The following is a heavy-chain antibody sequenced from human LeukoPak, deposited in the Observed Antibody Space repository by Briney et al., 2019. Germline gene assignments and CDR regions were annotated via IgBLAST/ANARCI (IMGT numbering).Heavy chain of an antibody. V-gene: IGHV3-23*01. CDR2: ISGSGGST. Sequence: PGGSLRLFCAASGFTFSSYAMSWVRQAPGKGLEWVSAISGSGGSTYYADSVKGRFTISRDNSKNTLYLQMNSLRAEDTAVYYCAKGKISGGSCYLDYWGQGTLVTVSS. CDR3: AKGKISGGSCYLDY. D-gene: IGHD2-15*01. CDR1: GFTFSSYA. J-gene: IGHJ4*02.